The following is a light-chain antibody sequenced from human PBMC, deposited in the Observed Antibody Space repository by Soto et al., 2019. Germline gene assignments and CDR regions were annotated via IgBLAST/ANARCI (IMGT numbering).Light chain of an antibody. CDR2: GAS. V-gene: IGKV3-20*01. CDR3: QQYGDSPWT. J-gene: IGKJ1*01. Sequence: EILLTQSPGTLSLSPGERATLSCRASQSVSSSYLAWYQHKPGQAPRLLIYGASSRATGIPDRFSGSGSGTDFTLTISRLVPEDFAVYYCQQYGDSPWTFGQGTKVDIK. CDR1: QSVSSSY.